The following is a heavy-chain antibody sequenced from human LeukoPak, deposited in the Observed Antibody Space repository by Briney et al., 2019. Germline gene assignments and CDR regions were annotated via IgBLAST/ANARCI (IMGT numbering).Heavy chain of an antibody. CDR2: ISSSSSYI. Sequence: PGGSLGLSCAASGFTFSSYSMNWVRQAPGKGLEWVSSISSSSSYIYYADSVKGRFTISRDNAKNSLYLQMNSLRVEDTAVYYCARDGQQLVIFDYWGQGTLVTVSS. V-gene: IGHV3-21*01. D-gene: IGHD6-13*01. CDR3: ARDGQQLVIFDY. CDR1: GFTFSSYS. J-gene: IGHJ4*02.